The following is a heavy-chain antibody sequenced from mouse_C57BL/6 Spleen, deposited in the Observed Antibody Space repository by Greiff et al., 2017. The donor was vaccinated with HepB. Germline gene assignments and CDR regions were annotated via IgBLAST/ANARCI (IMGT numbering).Heavy chain of an antibody. CDR1: GFNIKDDY. CDR3: TTRGLRHAMDY. Sequence: EVKLVESGAELVRPGASVKLSCTASGFNIKDDYMHWVKQRPEQGLEWIGWIDPENGDTEYASKFQGKATITADTSSNTAYLQLSSLTSEDTAVYYCTTRGLRHAMDYWGQGTSVTVSS. J-gene: IGHJ4*01. V-gene: IGHV14-4*01. D-gene: IGHD2-4*01. CDR2: IDPENGDT.